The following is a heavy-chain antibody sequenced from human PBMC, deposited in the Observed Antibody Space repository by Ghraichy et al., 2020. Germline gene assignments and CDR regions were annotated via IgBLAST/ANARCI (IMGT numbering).Heavy chain of an antibody. J-gene: IGHJ6*02. CDR1: GFTFSSYS. CDR2: ISSSSSTI. CDR3: AREVGVVVVAANYYYYGMDV. V-gene: IGHV3-48*02. D-gene: IGHD2-15*01. Sequence: GGSLRLSCAASGFTFSSYSMNWVRQAPGKGLEWVSYISSSSSTIYYADSVKGRFTISRDNAKNSLYLQMNSLRDEDTAVYYCAREVGVVVVAANYYYYGMDVWGQGTTVTVSS.